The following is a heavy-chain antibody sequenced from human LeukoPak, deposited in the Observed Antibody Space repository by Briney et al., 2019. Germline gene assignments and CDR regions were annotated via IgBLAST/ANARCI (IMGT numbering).Heavy chain of an antibody. Sequence: GASVKVSCKASGGTFSSYAISWVRQAPGQGLEWMGGIIPIFGTANYAQRFQGRVTITADESTSTAYMELSSLRSEDTAVYYCARIEHPSYYYYGMDAWGQGTTVTVSS. CDR2: IIPIFGTA. J-gene: IGHJ6*02. D-gene: IGHD1/OR15-1a*01. CDR1: GGTFSSYA. CDR3: ARIEHPSYYYYGMDA. V-gene: IGHV1-69*13.